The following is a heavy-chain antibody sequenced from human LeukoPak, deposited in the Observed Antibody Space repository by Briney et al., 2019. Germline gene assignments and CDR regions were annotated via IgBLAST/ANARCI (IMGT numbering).Heavy chain of an antibody. Sequence: GGSLRLSCAASGFTFSNYNMNWVRQAPGKAMEWVSSITSSGTYIFYADSVKGRFTISRDNSKNTLYLQMNSLRGEDTAVYYCARDRMEAIAGSYYFDYWGQGTLVTVSS. CDR2: ITSSGTYI. CDR3: ARDRMEAIAGSYYFDY. CDR1: GFTFSNYN. D-gene: IGHD1-14*01. V-gene: IGHV3-21*01. J-gene: IGHJ4*02.